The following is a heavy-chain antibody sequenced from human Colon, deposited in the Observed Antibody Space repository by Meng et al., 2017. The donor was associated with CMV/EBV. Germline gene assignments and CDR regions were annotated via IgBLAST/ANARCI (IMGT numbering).Heavy chain of an antibody. Sequence: QEQRWRYGAEVKKPGASVKVSCKASGYTFTGFYIQWVRQAPGQGLEWMGWINPKSGDTIYEQKFQGRVTMTRDTSISTVYMDLNSLRSDDAAVYFCARDLWSGSSDYFDYWGQGTLVTVSS. CDR1: GYTFTGFY. D-gene: IGHD3-3*01. J-gene: IGHJ4*02. CDR3: ARDLWSGSSDYFDY. V-gene: IGHV1-2*02. CDR2: INPKSGDT.